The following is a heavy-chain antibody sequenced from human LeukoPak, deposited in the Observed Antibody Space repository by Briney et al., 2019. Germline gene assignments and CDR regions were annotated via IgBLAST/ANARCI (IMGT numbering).Heavy chain of an antibody. CDR2: ISDSGDST. CDR3: AKDRASVVAARFDP. Sequence: GGSLRLSCAASGCTFSSYAMSWVRQAPGKGLEWVSAISDSGDSTYYADSVKGRFTVSRDNSKNTLYLQMNSLRAEDTAVYYCAKDRASVVAARFDPWGQGTLVTVSS. CDR1: GCTFSSYA. V-gene: IGHV3-23*01. D-gene: IGHD2-15*01. J-gene: IGHJ5*02.